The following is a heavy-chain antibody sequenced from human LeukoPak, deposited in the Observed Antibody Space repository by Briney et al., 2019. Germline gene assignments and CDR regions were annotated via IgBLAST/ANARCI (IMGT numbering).Heavy chain of an antibody. Sequence: SVKVSCKAFGGTFSSYAISWVRQALGQGLEWMGGIIPIFGTANYAQKFQGRVTIIADESTSTAYMELSSLRSEDTAVYYCARERAGVTMPRAFDYWGQGTLVTVSS. D-gene: IGHD3-10*01. V-gene: IGHV1-69*13. CDR3: ARERAGVTMPRAFDY. CDR2: IIPIFGTA. J-gene: IGHJ4*02. CDR1: GGTFSSYA.